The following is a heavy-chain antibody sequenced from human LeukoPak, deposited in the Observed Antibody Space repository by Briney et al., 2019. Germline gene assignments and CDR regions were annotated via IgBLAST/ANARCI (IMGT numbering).Heavy chain of an antibody. D-gene: IGHD3-10*01. V-gene: IGHV3-30*18. Sequence: GGSLRLSCAASGFTVSSNYMSWVRQAPGKGLEWVALMSSDGVKTYYADSVKGRFTVSRDSSKDTLYLQMSSLRPEDTAIYYCAKDHAGSGRAFESWGQGTLVTVSS. J-gene: IGHJ4*02. CDR1: GFTVSSNY. CDR3: AKDHAGSGRAFES. CDR2: MSSDGVKT.